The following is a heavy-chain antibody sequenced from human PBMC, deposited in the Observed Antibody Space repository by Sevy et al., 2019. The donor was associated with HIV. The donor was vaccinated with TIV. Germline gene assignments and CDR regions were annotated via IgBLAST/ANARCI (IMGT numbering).Heavy chain of an antibody. CDR2: IKQDGSEK. CDR1: GFTFSSYW. Sequence: GGSLRLSCAASGFTFSSYWMTWVCQAPGKGLEWVANIKQDGSEKYYVDSVKGRFTISRDNAKNSLYLQMNSLRAEDTAIYYCAAGYTSGYLTYWGQGTLVTVSS. D-gene: IGHD6-19*01. J-gene: IGHJ4*02. CDR3: AAGYTSGYLTY. V-gene: IGHV3-7*01.